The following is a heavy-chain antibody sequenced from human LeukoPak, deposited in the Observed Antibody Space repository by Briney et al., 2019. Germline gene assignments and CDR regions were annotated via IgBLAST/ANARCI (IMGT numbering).Heavy chain of an antibody. CDR1: GGSFSGYC. V-gene: IGHV4-34*01. Sequence: SETLSLTCAVYGGSFSGYCWSWIRQPPGKGLEWIGEINHSGSTNYNPSLKSRVTISVDTSKNQFSLKLSSVTAADTAVYYCARGGYGIKKGFDPWGQGTLVTVSS. J-gene: IGHJ5*02. CDR2: INHSGST. D-gene: IGHD4-17*01. CDR3: ARGGYGIKKGFDP.